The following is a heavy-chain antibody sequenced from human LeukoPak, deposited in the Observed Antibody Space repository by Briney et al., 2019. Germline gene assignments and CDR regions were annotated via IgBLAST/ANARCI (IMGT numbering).Heavy chain of an antibody. V-gene: IGHV4-34*01. CDR2: INHSGST. Sequence: PSETLSLTCAVYGGSFSGYYWSWIRQPPGKGLEWIGEINHSGSTNYNPSLKSRVTISVDTSKNQFSLKLSSVTAADTAVYYCARGNDILTGYYKPFDYWGQGTLVTISS. D-gene: IGHD3-9*01. J-gene: IGHJ4*02. CDR3: ARGNDILTGYYKPFDY. CDR1: GGSFSGYY.